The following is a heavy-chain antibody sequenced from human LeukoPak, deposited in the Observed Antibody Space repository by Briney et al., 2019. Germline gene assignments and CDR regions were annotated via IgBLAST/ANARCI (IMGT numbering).Heavy chain of an antibody. D-gene: IGHD2-2*01. CDR1: GFTFSSYA. V-gene: IGHV3-48*03. CDR3: ARDGGSTRSDY. J-gene: IGHJ4*02. Sequence: GRSLRLSCAASGFTFSSYAMHWVRQAPGKGLEWVSYISSSGNTIYYADSVKGRFTISRDNAKNSLYLQMNSLRAEDTAVYYCARDGGSTRSDYWGQGTLVTVSS. CDR2: ISSSGNTI.